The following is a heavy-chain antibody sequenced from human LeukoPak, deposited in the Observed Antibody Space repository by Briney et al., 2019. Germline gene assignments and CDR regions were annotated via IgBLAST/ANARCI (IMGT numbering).Heavy chain of an antibody. CDR1: RFTFSSYA. CDR3: TPHSTSSNWFDP. V-gene: IGHV3-30*04. Sequence: GGSLRLSCAASRFTFSSYAMHWVRQAPGKGLEWVACISYDGSNKYYADSVKGRFTISRDNSKNTLYLQMNSLRAEDTATYYCTPHSTSSNWFDPWGQGTLVTVSS. D-gene: IGHD6-6*01. CDR2: ISYDGSNK. J-gene: IGHJ5*02.